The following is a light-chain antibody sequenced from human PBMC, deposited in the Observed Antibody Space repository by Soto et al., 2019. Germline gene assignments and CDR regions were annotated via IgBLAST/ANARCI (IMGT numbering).Light chain of an antibody. J-gene: IGLJ1*01. CDR2: EVG. CDR1: GSDIIAYNY. CDR3: SSYTSNNFYV. V-gene: IGLV2-14*01. Sequence: QSVLTQPASVSGSPGQSITISCTGTGSDIIAYNYVSWYQQHPGKAPKLMIYEVGDRPSGLSNRFSGSKSGNTASLTISRLQPEDEADYYCSSYTSNNFYVFGTGTKVTVL.